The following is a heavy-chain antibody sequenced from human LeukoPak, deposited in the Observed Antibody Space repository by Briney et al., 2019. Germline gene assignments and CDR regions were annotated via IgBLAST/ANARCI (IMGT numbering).Heavy chain of an antibody. J-gene: IGHJ3*02. Sequence: GGSLRLSCAASGFTFDDYGMSWVRQAPGKGLEWVSGINWNGGSTGYADSVKGRFTISRDNAKNSLYLQMNSLRAEDTALYHCARDKGIAAAGDAFDIWGQGTMVTVSS. CDR1: GFTFDDYG. V-gene: IGHV3-20*01. D-gene: IGHD6-13*01. CDR2: INWNGGST. CDR3: ARDKGIAAAGDAFDI.